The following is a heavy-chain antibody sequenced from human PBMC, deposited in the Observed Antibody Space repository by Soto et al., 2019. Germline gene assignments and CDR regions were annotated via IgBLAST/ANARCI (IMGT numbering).Heavy chain of an antibody. CDR1: GFTFSSYW. V-gene: IGHV3-7*02. Sequence: GGSLRLSCAASGFTFSSYWMSWVRQAPGKGLEWVANIKQDGSEKYYVDSVKGRFTISRDNAKNSLYLHMNSLRAEDTAVYYCVKTYGSGTYCPWGQGTLVTVSS. CDR3: VKTYGSGTYCP. J-gene: IGHJ5*02. CDR2: IKQDGSEK. D-gene: IGHD3-10*01.